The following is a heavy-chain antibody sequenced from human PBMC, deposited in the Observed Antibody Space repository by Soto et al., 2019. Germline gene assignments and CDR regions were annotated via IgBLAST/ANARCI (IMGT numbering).Heavy chain of an antibody. Sequence: GGSLRLSCAASGFTFDDYAMHWVRQAPGKGLEWVSGISWNSGSIGYADSVKGRFTISRDNAKNSLYLQMNSLRAEDTALYYCAKDMSGWTAANLDVWGKGTTVTVSS. CDR3: AKDMSGWTAANLDV. D-gene: IGHD2-21*02. CDR2: ISWNSGSI. V-gene: IGHV3-9*01. CDR1: GFTFDDYA. J-gene: IGHJ6*04.